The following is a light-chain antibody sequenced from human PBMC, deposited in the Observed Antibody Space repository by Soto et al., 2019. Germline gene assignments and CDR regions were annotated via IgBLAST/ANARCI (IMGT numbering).Light chain of an antibody. J-gene: IGKJ1*01. V-gene: IGKV1-5*01. CDR1: QNINNW. CDR3: QHTRT. Sequence: DFQMTQSPSTLSASVGDRVTITCRASQNINNWVAWYQQKPGKAPKFLIYDAYTLQRGVSSRFSGSGCGTELSLNINSLQPDDSGSYYCQHTRTFGQGTKVEVK. CDR2: DAY.